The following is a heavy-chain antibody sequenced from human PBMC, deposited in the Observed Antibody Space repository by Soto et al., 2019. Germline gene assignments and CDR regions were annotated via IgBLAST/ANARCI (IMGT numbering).Heavy chain of an antibody. CDR3: ARGSYLKYGLDV. CDR1: EFTFNNYW. D-gene: IGHD3-10*01. J-gene: IGHJ6*02. Sequence: EVQLVESGGGLVQPGGSLRLSCAASEFTFNNYWMHWVRQVPGKGLEWVSLINTDGSTTNYADSVMGRFTISRDNADNTVYQQMNSMRAEDTAVYYCARGSYLKYGLDVWGQGATVTVSS. V-gene: IGHV3-74*01. CDR2: INTDGSTT.